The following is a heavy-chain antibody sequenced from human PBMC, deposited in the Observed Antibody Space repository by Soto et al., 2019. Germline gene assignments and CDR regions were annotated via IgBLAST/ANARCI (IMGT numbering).Heavy chain of an antibody. CDR3: ARDATPYEIPLQLGDWFDP. V-gene: IGHV1-3*01. CDR2: INAGNGNT. D-gene: IGHD3-9*01. J-gene: IGHJ5*02. CDR1: GYTFTSYA. Sequence: QVQLVQSGAEVKKPGASVKVSCKASGYTFTSYAMHWVRQAPGQRLEWMGWINAGNGNTKYSQKFQGRVTITRDTSASTAYMEPSSRRSEDTAVYDCARDATPYEIPLQLGDWFDPWGQGTLVTVSS.